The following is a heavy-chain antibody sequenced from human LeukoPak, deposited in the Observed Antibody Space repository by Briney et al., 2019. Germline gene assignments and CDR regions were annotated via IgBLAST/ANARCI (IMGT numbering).Heavy chain of an antibody. J-gene: IGHJ4*02. CDR3: ARLAWLDRNFDY. V-gene: IGHV3-23*01. D-gene: IGHD6-19*01. CDR2: ISGSGGNT. CDR1: GFTFNIYA. Sequence: GGSLRLSCAASGFTFNIYAMNWVRQAPGKGLEWVSGISGSGGNTYHADSVKGRFTISRDNSKNTLYLQMKSLRAEDTAVYYCARLAWLDRNFDYWGQGTLLTVSS.